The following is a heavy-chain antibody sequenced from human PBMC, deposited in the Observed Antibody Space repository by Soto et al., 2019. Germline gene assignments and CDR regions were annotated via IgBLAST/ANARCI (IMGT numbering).Heavy chain of an antibody. J-gene: IGHJ4*02. Sequence: QVHLVQSGAEVKKPGASVKVSCKASGYIFINYYIHWVRQAPGQGLEWIGIINPNGGSTNYAQKFRGSITMDRDTSASTVYMDLSSLRSDDTAVYYCARDLAAADYWGQGTLVTVSS. D-gene: IGHD6-13*01. CDR1: GYIFINYY. CDR2: INPNGGST. V-gene: IGHV1-46*01. CDR3: ARDLAAADY.